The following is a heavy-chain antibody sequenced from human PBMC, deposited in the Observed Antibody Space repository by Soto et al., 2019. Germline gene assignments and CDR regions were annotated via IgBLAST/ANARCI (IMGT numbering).Heavy chain of an antibody. CDR2: IYWNDDK. J-gene: IGHJ5*02. CDR3: AHTVFNYFSSSMSLAWFDP. V-gene: IGHV2-5*01. Sequence: SGPTLVNPTQTLALTCTFSGFSLNSGMGVGWIRQPPGKALEWLALIYWNDDKRYSPALNNRLTITKDTSKNQVVLRMTNMDPVDTAPYYCAHTVFNYFSSSMSLAWFDPWGQGSLVTVSS. CDR1: GFSLNSGMG. D-gene: IGHD6-6*01.